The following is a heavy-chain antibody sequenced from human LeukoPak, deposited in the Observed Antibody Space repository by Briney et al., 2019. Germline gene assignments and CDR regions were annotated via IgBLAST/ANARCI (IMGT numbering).Heavy chain of an antibody. D-gene: IGHD1-26*01. J-gene: IGHJ3*02. CDR2: ISSSSSYI. Sequence: GGSLRLSCAASGFTFSSYSMNRVRQAPGKGLEWVSSISSSSSYIYYADSVKGRFTISRDNAKNSLYLQMNSLRAEDTAVYYCARLLTGSYYVVSAFDIWGQGTMVTVSS. CDR3: ARLLTGSYYVVSAFDI. CDR1: GFTFSSYS. V-gene: IGHV3-21*01.